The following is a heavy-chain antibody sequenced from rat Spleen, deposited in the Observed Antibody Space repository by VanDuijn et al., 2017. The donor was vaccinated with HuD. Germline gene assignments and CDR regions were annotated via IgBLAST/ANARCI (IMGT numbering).Heavy chain of an antibody. V-gene: IGHV2-6*01. CDR1: GFSLTSYN. J-gene: IGHJ2*01. D-gene: IGHD1-8*01. Sequence: QVQLKESGPGLVQPSQTLSLTCTVAGFSLTSYNVHWIRQSPGKGLEWIAAISSGGSTDYNSPLKSRLSITRDTSKNQVFLKMNSLQREDTAMYFCARSDFSSPYYFDYWGQGVMVTVSS. CDR3: ARSDFSSPYYFDY. CDR2: ISSGGST.